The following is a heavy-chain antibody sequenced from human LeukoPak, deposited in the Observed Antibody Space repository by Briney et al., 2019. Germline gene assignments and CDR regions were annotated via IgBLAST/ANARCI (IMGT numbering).Heavy chain of an antibody. CDR2: IYTSGST. V-gene: IGHV4-59*01. J-gene: IGHJ6*03. Sequence: PSETLSLTCTVSGGSISSYYWSWIRQPPGKGLEWIGHIYTSGSTNYNPSLKSRVTISVDTSKSQFSLRLSSVTAADTAVYYCARGGDIYCSSTSCSPWGYYYYYMDVWGKGTTVTVSS. CDR1: GGSISSYY. CDR3: ARGGDIYCSSTSCSPWGYYYYYMDV. D-gene: IGHD2-2*01.